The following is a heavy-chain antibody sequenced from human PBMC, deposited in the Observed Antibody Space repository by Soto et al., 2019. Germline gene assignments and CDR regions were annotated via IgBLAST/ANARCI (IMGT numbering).Heavy chain of an antibody. CDR2: ISATGGGT. J-gene: IGHJ4*02. CDR1: GFQFSNYA. V-gene: IGHV3-23*01. CDR3: AKDRRAGGNSAFYFDF. D-gene: IGHD3-16*01. Sequence: GGSLRLSCAASGFQFSNYAMSLVRQSPGKGLEWVSLISATGGGTYYADSVKGRFTISRDNSHNTLYLQVHSLTAEDTAVYYCAKDRRAGGNSAFYFDFSVQGAQVTVS.